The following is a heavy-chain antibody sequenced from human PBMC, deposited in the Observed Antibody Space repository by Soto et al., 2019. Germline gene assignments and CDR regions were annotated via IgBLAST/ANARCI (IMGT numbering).Heavy chain of an antibody. J-gene: IGHJ6*02. CDR1: GGSVSSGNHF. Sequence: PSETLSLTCSVSGGSVSSGNHFWNWIRQPPGRRLEWLGYMYYTGVTNYNPSLKSRVSMSVDTSKNQFSLKLTSLTAADTAVYYCARGGEPLGYYGLDVWGQGTTVTVSS. CDR2: MYYTGVT. D-gene: IGHD3-10*01. CDR3: ARGGEPLGYYGLDV. V-gene: IGHV4-61*01.